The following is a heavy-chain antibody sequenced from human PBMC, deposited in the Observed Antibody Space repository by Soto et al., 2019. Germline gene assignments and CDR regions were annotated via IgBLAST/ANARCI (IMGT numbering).Heavy chain of an antibody. CDR3: ARDKMGAAAGYYGMDV. V-gene: IGHV3-21*01. CDR1: GFTFSSYS. Sequence: SLRLSCAASGFTFSSYSMNWVRQAPGKGLEWVSSISSSSSYIYYADSVKGRFTISRDNAKNSLYLQMNSLRAEDTAVYYCARDKMGAAAGYYGMDVWGKETTVTVSS. CDR2: ISSSSSYI. D-gene: IGHD6-13*01. J-gene: IGHJ6*04.